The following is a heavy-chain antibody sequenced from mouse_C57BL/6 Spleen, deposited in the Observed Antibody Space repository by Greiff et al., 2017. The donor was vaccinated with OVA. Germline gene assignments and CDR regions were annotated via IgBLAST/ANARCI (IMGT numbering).Heavy chain of an antibody. CDR3: AKGEGDY. J-gene: IGHJ4*01. CDR1: GFSLPSFG. V-gene: IGHV2-3*01. CDR2: RWGDGST. Sequence: VQLQESGPGLVAPSQSLSTTSPVPGFSLPSFGVSWVGQPPGRVWGWLGGRWGDGSTNYHSALISRLSISKDNSKSQVFLKLNSLQTDDTATYYCAKGEGDYWGQGTSVTVSS.